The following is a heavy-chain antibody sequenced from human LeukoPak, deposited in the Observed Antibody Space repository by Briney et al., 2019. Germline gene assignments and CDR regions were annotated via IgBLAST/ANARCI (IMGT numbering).Heavy chain of an antibody. J-gene: IGHJ6*03. CDR3: AMMGIAAAGTFRVLSMDV. Sequence: SGGSLRLSCAASGFTFSSYGMHWVRQAPGKGLEWVSFIRYDGSNEYYADSVRGRFTISRDNAKNSLYLQMNSLRAEDTAVYYCAMMGIAAAGTFRVLSMDVWGKGTTVTVSS. CDR2: IRYDGSNE. D-gene: IGHD6-13*01. CDR1: GFTFSSYG. V-gene: IGHV3-30*02.